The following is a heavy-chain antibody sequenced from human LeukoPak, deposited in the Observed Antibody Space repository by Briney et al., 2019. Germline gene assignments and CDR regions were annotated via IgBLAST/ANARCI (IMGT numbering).Heavy chain of an antibody. CDR3: AKHRRTTVLVMVSVGGFDI. D-gene: IGHD2-8*01. V-gene: IGHV3-23*01. Sequence: GGSLRLSCVASGFAFPSHGINWVRQAPGRGLEWVSGISGSGTKTYYADSVKGRFTVSRDNSKNTLYLQMDSLRGEDTAMYYCAKHRRTTVLVMVSVGGFDIWGQGTMVTVSS. CDR2: ISGSGTKT. J-gene: IGHJ3*02. CDR1: GFAFPSHG.